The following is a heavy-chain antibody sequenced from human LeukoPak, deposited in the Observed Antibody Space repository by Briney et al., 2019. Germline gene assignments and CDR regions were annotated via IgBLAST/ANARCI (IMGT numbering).Heavy chain of an antibody. V-gene: IGHV3-30*02. CDR1: GFTLSSYG. Sequence: GGSLRLSCAASGFTLSSYGMHWVRQAPGKGLEWVAFIRYDGSNKCYADSVKGRFTISRGNSENTLWLQMTSLRAEDTAVYYCAKAPVRGVISHLDYWGQGTLVTVSS. CDR2: IRYDGSNK. D-gene: IGHD3-10*01. J-gene: IGHJ4*02. CDR3: AKAPVRGVISHLDY.